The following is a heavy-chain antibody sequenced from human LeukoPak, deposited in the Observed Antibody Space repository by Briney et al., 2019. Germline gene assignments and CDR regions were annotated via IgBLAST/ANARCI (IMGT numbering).Heavy chain of an antibody. V-gene: IGHV3-73*01. CDR1: GFTFSGSA. J-gene: IGHJ6*03. CDR2: IRSKANTYAT. CDR3: TSRLTSHYYYMDV. Sequence: QPGGSLRLSCAASGFTFSGSAMHWVRHASGKGLEWVGRIRSKANTYATAYAASVKGRFTISRDDSKNTAYLQMNSLKTEDTAVYYCTSRLTSHYYYMDVWGKGTTVTVSS. D-gene: IGHD4/OR15-4a*01.